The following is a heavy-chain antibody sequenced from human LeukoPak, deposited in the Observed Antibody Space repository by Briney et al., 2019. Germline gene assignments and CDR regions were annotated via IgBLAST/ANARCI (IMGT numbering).Heavy chain of an antibody. V-gene: IGHV4-34*01. CDR1: AGTFSDYY. CDR3: ARGRRRVQISPYFFDF. Sequence: SETLSLTCAVYAGTFSDYYWKWLRQPPGKGPEWIGELNHSGSTNYNVALKSRVTLSVDASKRHFSLNLTSVTAADTAVYYCARGRRRVQISPYFFDFWSQGTLVTVSS. J-gene: IGHJ4*02. CDR2: LNHSGST. D-gene: IGHD1-1*01.